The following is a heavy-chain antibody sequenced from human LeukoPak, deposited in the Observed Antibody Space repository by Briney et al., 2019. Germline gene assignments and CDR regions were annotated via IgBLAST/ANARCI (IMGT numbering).Heavy chain of an antibody. CDR1: GGSFSGYY. D-gene: IGHD2-15*01. Sequence: SETQSLTCAVYGGSFSGYYWSWIRQPPGKGLEWIGEINHSGSTNYNPSLKSRVTISVDTSKNQFSLKLSSVTAADTAVYYCARGYCSGGSCYSGRWNWFDPWGQGTLVTVSS. J-gene: IGHJ5*02. V-gene: IGHV4-34*01. CDR3: ARGYCSGGSCYSGRWNWFDP. CDR2: INHSGST.